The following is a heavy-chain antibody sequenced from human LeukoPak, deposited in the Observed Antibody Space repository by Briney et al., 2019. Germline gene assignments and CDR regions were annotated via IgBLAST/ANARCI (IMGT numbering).Heavy chain of an antibody. D-gene: IGHD3-10*01. CDR3: AKDIRSGSYLVAAFDI. J-gene: IGHJ3*02. Sequence: GRSLRLSCAASGFIFDDYAMHWVRQAPGKGLEWASGISWNRGNIGYADSVKGRFTISRDNAKNSLYLQMNSLRAEDTALYYCAKDIRSGSYLVAAFDIWGQGTMVTVSS. V-gene: IGHV3-9*01. CDR1: GFIFDDYA. CDR2: ISWNRGNI.